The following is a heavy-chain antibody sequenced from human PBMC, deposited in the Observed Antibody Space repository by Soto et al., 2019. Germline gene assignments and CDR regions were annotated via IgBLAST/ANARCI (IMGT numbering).Heavy chain of an antibody. Sequence: GGSLRLSCAASGFTFSSYAMHWVRQAPGKGLEWVAVISYDGSNKYYADSVKGRFTISRDNSKNTLYLQMNSLRAEDTAVYYCARDLSYYYGSGSFDYWGQGTLVTVS. D-gene: IGHD3-10*01. CDR2: ISYDGSNK. CDR3: ARDLSYYYGSGSFDY. V-gene: IGHV3-30-3*01. CDR1: GFTFSSYA. J-gene: IGHJ4*02.